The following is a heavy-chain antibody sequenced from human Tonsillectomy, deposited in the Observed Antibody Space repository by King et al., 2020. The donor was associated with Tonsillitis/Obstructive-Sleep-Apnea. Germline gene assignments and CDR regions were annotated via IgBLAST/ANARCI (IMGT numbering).Heavy chain of an antibody. CDR2: IYYSGST. D-gene: IGHD3-16*01. CDR3: ARAMITKWFDP. J-gene: IGHJ5*02. V-gene: IGHV4-59*01. Sequence: VPLQESGPGLVKPSETLSLTCTVSGGSISSYYWSWIRQPPGKGLEWIGYIYYSGSTNYNPSLKSRVTISVDTSKNQFSLKLSSVTAADTAVYYCARAMITKWFDPWGQGTLVTVSS. CDR1: GGSISSYY.